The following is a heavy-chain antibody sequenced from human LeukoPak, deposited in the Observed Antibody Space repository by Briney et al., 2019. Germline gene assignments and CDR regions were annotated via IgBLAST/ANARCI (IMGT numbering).Heavy chain of an antibody. CDR2: IRTSGGVV. J-gene: IGHJ3*01. CDR1: GFTFTSYT. CDR3: VRDQFYAFDV. V-gene: IGHV3-48*02. Sequence: GGSLRLSCAASGFTFTSYTMNWVRQAPGKGLEWISYIRTSGGVVSYTASVRGRFTISTDSAKNSLYLQMNSLRDDDTAVYYCVRDQFYAFDVWGQGTMVTVSS.